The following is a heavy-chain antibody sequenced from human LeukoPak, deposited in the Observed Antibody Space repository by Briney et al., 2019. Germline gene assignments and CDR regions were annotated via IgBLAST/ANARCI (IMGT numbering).Heavy chain of an antibody. J-gene: IGHJ4*02. V-gene: IGHV5-51*01. CDR1: GYIFTNYW. D-gene: IGHD3-10*01. CDR3: ATQGGITLTY. Sequence: GESLKISCQVSGYIFTNYWIGWVRQMPGKGLESMGIIYPADSDTTYSPSFQGQVTISADKSISTVYLQWSSLKASDTAMYYCATQGGITLTYWGQGTLVTVSS. CDR2: IYPADSDT.